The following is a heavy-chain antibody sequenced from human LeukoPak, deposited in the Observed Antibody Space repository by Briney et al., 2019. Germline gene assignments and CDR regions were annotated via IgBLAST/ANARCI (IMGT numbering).Heavy chain of an antibody. CDR1: GFTFSTFS. Sequence: GGSLRLSCAASGFTFSTFSMNWVRQAPGKGLEWVASINSNSYIYYADSVKGRFTISRDNAKNSLYLQMNSLGAEDTAVYYCAREGGFCFGETCRCFDYWGQGTLVTVSS. D-gene: IGHD2-15*01. J-gene: IGHJ4*02. V-gene: IGHV3-21*01. CDR2: INSNSYI. CDR3: AREGGFCFGETCRCFDY.